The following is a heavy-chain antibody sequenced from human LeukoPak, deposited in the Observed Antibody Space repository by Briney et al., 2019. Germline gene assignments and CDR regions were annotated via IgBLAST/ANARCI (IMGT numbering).Heavy chain of an antibody. CDR1: GFTFSSYG. CDR2: ISYDGSNK. V-gene: IGHV3-30*18. D-gene: IGHD5-24*01. CDR3: AKDRGYNWFDP. J-gene: IGHJ5*02. Sequence: PGGSLRLSCAASGFTFSSYGMHWVRQAPGKGLEWVAVISYDGSNKYHADSVKGRFTISRDNSKNTLYLQMNSLRAEDTAVYYCAKDRGYNWFDPWGQGTLVTVSS.